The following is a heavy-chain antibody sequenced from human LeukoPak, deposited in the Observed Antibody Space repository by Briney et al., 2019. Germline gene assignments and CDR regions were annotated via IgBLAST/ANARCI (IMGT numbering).Heavy chain of an antibody. D-gene: IGHD5-24*01. CDR2: IYYSGST. CDR3: ARGPRWLQLQAFDI. V-gene: IGHV4-59*12. J-gene: IGHJ3*02. CDR1: GGSISSYY. Sequence: PSETLSLTCTVSGGSISSYYWSWIRQPPGKGLEWIGYIYYSGSTNYNPSLKSRVTISVDTSKNQFSLKLSSVTAADTAVYYCARGPRWLQLQAFDIWGQGTMVTVSS.